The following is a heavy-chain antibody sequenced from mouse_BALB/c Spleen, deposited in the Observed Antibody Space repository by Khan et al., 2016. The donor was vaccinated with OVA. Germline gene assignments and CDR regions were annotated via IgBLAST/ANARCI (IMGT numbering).Heavy chain of an antibody. CDR2: IYPGISDT. CDR3: TRSYDSYYFDY. J-gene: IGHJ2*01. CDR1: GYSFTSYW. D-gene: IGHD2-4*01. Sequence: EVQLQQSGTVLARPGASVKMSCKASGYSFTSYWMHWVKQRPGQGLEWIGAIYPGISDTRYNQKFKGKAKLTAVTSASTAYMEFSSLTNEDSAVYCWTRSYDSYYFDYWGQGTTLTVSS. V-gene: IGHV1-5*01.